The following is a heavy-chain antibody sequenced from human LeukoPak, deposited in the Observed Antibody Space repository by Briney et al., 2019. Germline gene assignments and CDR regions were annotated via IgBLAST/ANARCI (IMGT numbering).Heavy chain of an antibody. CDR2: ISSSSSTI. Sequence: GGSLRLSCAASGFTFSSYSMNWVRQAPGKGLEWVSYISSSSSTIYYADSVKGRFTISRDNAKNSLYLQMNSLRAEDTAVYYCARDGGDYGKDYWGQGTLVTVSS. CDR1: GFTFSSYS. V-gene: IGHV3-48*01. J-gene: IGHJ4*02. D-gene: IGHD4-17*01. CDR3: ARDGGDYGKDY.